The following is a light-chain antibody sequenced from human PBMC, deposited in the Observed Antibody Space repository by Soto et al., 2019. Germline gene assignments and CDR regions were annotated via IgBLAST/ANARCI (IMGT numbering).Light chain of an antibody. Sequence: QSALTQPPSASGSPGQSVTISCTGTSSDVGAYNYVSWYQLHPGKAPKLIIYEVSHRPSGASNHFSGYKSGNTASLTISGLQAEDEADYYCSSYTSTSTPCVFGTGTKVTVL. CDR3: SSYTSTSTPCV. V-gene: IGLV2-14*01. CDR2: EVS. CDR1: SSDVGAYNY. J-gene: IGLJ1*01.